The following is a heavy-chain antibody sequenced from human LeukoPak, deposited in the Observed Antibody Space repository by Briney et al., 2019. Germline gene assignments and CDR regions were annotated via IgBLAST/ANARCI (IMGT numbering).Heavy chain of an antibody. CDR3: APIAAAGTFDAFDI. J-gene: IGHJ3*02. CDR2: ISSSSSYI. Sequence: GGSLRLSCAASGFTFSSYSMNWVRQAPGKGLEWVSSISSSSSYIYYADSVKGRFTISRDNAKNSLYLQMNSLRAEDTAVYYCAPIAAAGTFDAFDIWGQGTMVTVSS. V-gene: IGHV3-21*01. CDR1: GFTFSSYS. D-gene: IGHD6-13*01.